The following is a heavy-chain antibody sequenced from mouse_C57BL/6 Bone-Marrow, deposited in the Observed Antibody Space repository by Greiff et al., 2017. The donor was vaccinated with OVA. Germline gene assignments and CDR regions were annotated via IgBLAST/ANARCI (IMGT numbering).Heavy chain of an antibody. J-gene: IGHJ2*01. CDR3: ARVSYDYDPDY. Sequence: EVKLVESGGGLVKPGGSLKLSCAASGFTFSSYAMSWVRQTPEKRLEWVATISDGGSYTYYPDTVKGRFTISRDNAKNNLYLQMSHLKSEDTAMYYCARVSYDYDPDYWGQGTTLTVSS. CDR1: GFTFSSYA. D-gene: IGHD2-4*01. V-gene: IGHV5-4*03. CDR2: ISDGGSYT.